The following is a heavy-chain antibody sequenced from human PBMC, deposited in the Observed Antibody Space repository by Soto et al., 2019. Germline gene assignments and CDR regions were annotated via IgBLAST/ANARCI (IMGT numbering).Heavy chain of an antibody. D-gene: IGHD5-12*01. J-gene: IGHJ1*01. V-gene: IGHV1-18*01. Sequence: QVQLVQSGAEVKKPGASVKVSCKASGYTFTSYGISWVRQAPGQGLEWMGWISAYNCNTNYAQKLQGRVTMTTDTSTSTAYMELRSLRSDDTAVYYCARVPAGVWLARLGYFQHWGQGTLVTVSS. CDR1: GYTFTSYG. CDR2: ISAYNCNT. CDR3: ARVPAGVWLARLGYFQH.